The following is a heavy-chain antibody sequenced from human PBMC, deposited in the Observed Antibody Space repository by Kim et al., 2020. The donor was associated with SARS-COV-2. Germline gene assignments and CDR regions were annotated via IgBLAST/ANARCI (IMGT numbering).Heavy chain of an antibody. D-gene: IGHD1-1*01. Sequence: SETLSLTCTVSGGSISSGGYYWSWIRQHPGKGLEWIGYIYYSGSTYYNPSLKSRVTISVDTSKNQFSLKLSSVTAADTAVYYCARDPGGTGTTHYYYYYGMDVWGQGTTVTVSS. J-gene: IGHJ6*02. CDR2: IYYSGST. V-gene: IGHV4-31*03. CDR1: GGSISSGGYY. CDR3: ARDPGGTGTTHYYYYYGMDV.